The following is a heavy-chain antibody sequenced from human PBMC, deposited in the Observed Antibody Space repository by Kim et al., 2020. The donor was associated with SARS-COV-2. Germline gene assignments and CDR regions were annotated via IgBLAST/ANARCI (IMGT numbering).Heavy chain of an antibody. CDR2: INHVGST. V-gene: IGHV4-34*01. D-gene: IGHD3-9*01. CDR3: ARGAFPYYDILPGRPDY. J-gene: IGHJ4*02. CDR1: GGSFGGYY. Sequence: SETLSLTCAVYGGSFGGYYWSWIRQPPGKGLEWIGEINHVGSTNYKLSLKSRVTISLDTSKNEFSLRLTSVTAVDTAVYYCARGAFPYYDILPGRPDYWGQGILVTVSS.